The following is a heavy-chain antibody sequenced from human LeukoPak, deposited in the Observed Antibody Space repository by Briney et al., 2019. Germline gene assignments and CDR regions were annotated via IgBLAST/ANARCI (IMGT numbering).Heavy chain of an antibody. Sequence: SETLSLTCAVYGGSFSGYYWSWIRQPPGKGLEWIGEINHSGSTNYNPSLKSRVTISVDTSKNQFSLKLSSVTAADTAVYYCARVTTVTTFDYWGQGTLVTVSS. CDR3: ARVTTVTTFDY. J-gene: IGHJ4*02. D-gene: IGHD4-17*01. CDR1: GGSFSGYY. CDR2: INHSGST. V-gene: IGHV4-34*01.